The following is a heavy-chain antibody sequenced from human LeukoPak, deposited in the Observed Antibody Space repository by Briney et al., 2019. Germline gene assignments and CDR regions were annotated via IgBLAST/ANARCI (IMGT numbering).Heavy chain of an antibody. V-gene: IGHV1-3*01. J-gene: IGHJ4*02. Sequence: ASVKVSCKASGYTFTSYAMHWVRQAPGQRLEWMGWINAGNGNTKYSQKFQGRVTITRDTSASTAYMELSSLRSEDTAVYYCAKVGSPLWFGELYFDHWGQGTLVTVSS. D-gene: IGHD3-10*01. CDR2: INAGNGNT. CDR3: AKVGSPLWFGELYFDH. CDR1: GYTFTSYA.